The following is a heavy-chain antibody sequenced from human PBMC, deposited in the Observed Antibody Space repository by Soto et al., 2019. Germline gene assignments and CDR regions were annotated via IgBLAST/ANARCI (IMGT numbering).Heavy chain of an antibody. V-gene: IGHV3-21*01. CDR3: ARSPRDFWSGYYHYYYMDV. J-gene: IGHJ6*03. Sequence: GGSLRLSCAASGFTFSSYSMNWVRQAPGKGLEWVSSISSSSSYIYYADSVKGRFTISRDNAKNSRYLQMNSLRAEDTAVYYCARSPRDFWSGYYHYYYMDVWGKGTTVTVSS. CDR1: GFTFSSYS. D-gene: IGHD3-3*01. CDR2: ISSSSSYI.